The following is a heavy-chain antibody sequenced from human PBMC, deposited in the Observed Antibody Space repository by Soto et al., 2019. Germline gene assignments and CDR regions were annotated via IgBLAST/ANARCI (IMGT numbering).Heavy chain of an antibody. CDR2: IYYSGST. CDR3: AGTYYEFWSGYYIGNWFDP. V-gene: IGHV4-31*03. Sequence: QVQLQESGPGLVKPSQTLSLTCTVSGGSISSGGYYWSWIRQHPGKGLEWIGYIYYSGSTYYNPSLESRVTISVDTSKNQFSLKLSSVTAADTAVYYCAGTYYEFWSGYYIGNWFDPWGQGTLVTVSS. CDR1: GGSISSGGYY. J-gene: IGHJ5*02. D-gene: IGHD3-3*01.